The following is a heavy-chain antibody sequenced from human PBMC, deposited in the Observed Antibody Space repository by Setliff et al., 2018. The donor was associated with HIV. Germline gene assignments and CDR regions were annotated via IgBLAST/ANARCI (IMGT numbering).Heavy chain of an antibody. J-gene: IGHJ6*03. D-gene: IGHD3-10*01. CDR3: ARRIAYGTDYDYHYYMDV. V-gene: IGHV1-18*01. CDR2: ISANNGAT. CDR1: GYTFTNHG. Sequence: ASVKVSCKASGYTFTNHGFSWVRQAPGQGLEWMGWISANNGATRYAQNFQERVTLTTDTSTSTAYTELRSLTSDDTAMYFCARRIAYGTDYDYHYYMDVWATGTTVTVSS.